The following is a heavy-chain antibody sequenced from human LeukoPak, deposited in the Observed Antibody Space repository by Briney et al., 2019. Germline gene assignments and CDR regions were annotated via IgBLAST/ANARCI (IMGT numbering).Heavy chain of an antibody. CDR2: MYTTGST. D-gene: IGHD6-19*01. CDR3: AGIYSRGWSLDS. CDR1: GDSITNYY. J-gene: IGHJ4*02. Sequence: SETLSLTCTVSGDSITNYYWAWIRQSAGKGLEWIGRMYTTGSTKYSPSFESRVTMPRDASKNQFSLRLNSVTAADTDIYYCAGIYSRGWSLDSWGPGTLVTVSS. V-gene: IGHV4-4*07.